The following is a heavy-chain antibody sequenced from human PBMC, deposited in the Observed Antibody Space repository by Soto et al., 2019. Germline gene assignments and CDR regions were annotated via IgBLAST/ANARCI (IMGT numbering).Heavy chain of an antibody. CDR3: AHRRIGWYGDWFDP. J-gene: IGHJ5*02. CDR2: IYWDDDK. CDR1: GFSLSTSGMG. D-gene: IGHD6-19*01. Sequence: QITLKESGPTLVKPTQTLTLTCTFSGFSLSTSGMGVGWIRQPPGKAPEWLALIYWDDDKRYSPSLKSRLTITKDTSKNQVVLTMTNMDPVDTATYYCAHRRIGWYGDWFDPWGQGTLVTVSS. V-gene: IGHV2-5*02.